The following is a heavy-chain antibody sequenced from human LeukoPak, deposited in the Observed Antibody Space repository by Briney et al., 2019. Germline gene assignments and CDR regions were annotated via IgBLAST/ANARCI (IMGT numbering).Heavy chain of an antibody. CDR2: INPGSGTT. V-gene: IGHV1-46*01. D-gene: IGHD4-11*01. J-gene: IGHJ4*02. Sequence: ASVKVSCKASGYTFTSYYVHWMRQAPGQGLEWMGIINPGSGTTTYAQKFQGRVTMTRDTSTSTVYMELSSLRSEDTALYYCARGISGGSTVTYFFDYWGQGTLVTVSS. CDR3: ARGISGGSTVTYFFDY. CDR1: GYTFTSYY.